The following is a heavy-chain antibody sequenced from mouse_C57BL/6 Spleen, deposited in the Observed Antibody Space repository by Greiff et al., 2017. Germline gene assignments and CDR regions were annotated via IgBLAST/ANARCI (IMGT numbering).Heavy chain of an antibody. CDR3: AIGYVYESLGAREC. Sequence: QVQLQQPGAELVKPGASVQVSCKASVYTFPSSWLHWVKQRPGQGLDWIGRLHPSDSDTNYNPKFTGKATLTVDNSSSTAYMHLSSLTSECFSVYYCAIGYVYESLGARECWGQGTSVTGSA. CDR1: VYTFPSSW. CDR2: LHPSDSDT. D-gene: IGHD2-2*01. V-gene: IGHV1-74*01. J-gene: IGHJ4*01.